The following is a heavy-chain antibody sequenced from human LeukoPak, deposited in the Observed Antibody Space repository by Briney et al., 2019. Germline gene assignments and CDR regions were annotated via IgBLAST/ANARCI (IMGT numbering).Heavy chain of an antibody. J-gene: IGHJ4*02. Sequence: GSLRLSCVASGFTFRSYDMSWVRQAPGKGLEWVSGISGSGGSTYYADSVKGRFTISRDNSKNTLYLQMNSLRAEDTAVYYCAKRIQSAMATGYWGQGTLVTVSS. CDR2: ISGSGGST. V-gene: IGHV3-23*01. D-gene: IGHD5-18*01. CDR1: GFTFRSYD. CDR3: AKRIQSAMATGY.